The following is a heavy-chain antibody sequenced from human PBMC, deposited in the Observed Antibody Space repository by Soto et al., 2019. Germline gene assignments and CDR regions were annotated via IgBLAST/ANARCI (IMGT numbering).Heavy chain of an antibody. CDR2: ISGSGGST. V-gene: IGHV3-23*01. D-gene: IGHD3-22*01. CDR1: GFTFSSYA. Sequence: HPGGSLRLSCAASGFTFSSYAMSWVRQAPGKGLEWVSAISGSGGSTYYADSVKGRFTISRDNSKNTLYLQMNSLRAEDTAVYYCARGMVHYYDRRGYSNYYYYGMDVWGQGTTVTVSS. J-gene: IGHJ6*02. CDR3: ARGMVHYYDRRGYSNYYYYGMDV.